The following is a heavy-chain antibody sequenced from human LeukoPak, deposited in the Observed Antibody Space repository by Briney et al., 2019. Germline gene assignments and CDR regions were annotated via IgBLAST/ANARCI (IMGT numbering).Heavy chain of an antibody. CDR3: VELGITMIGGV. D-gene: IGHD3-10*02. V-gene: IGHV3-48*03. J-gene: IGHJ6*04. CDR2: ISSSGSTI. Sequence: PGGSLRLSCAASGFTFSSYETNWVRQAPGKGLEWVSYISSSGSTIYYADSVKGRFTISRDNAKNSLYLQMNSLRAEDTAVYYCVELGITMIGGVWGKGTTVTISS. CDR1: GFTFSSYE.